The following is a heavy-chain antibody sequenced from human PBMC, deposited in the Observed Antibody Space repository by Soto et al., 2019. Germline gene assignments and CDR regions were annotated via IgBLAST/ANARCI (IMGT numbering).Heavy chain of an antibody. CDR2: IYDTGISGYTPST. V-gene: IGHV4-59*01. Sequence: SETLSLTCTVSGGSITSSYWSWIRRPAGKGLEWIAYIYDTGISGYTPSTSYNPSLKSRVTMSVDTSKGQFSLKLTSVTAADTAVYYCARGEDAFFYYGLDVWGQGSTVTVSS. CDR1: GGSITSSY. J-gene: IGHJ6*02. CDR3: ARGEDAFFYYGLDV.